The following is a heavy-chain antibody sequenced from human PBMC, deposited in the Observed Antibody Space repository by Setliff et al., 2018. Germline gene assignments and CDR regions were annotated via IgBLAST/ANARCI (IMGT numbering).Heavy chain of an antibody. CDR2: IGGSSADI. V-gene: IGHV3-21*01. CDR3: VRVKKEYSYGYGAYYNYMDV. CDR1: GFTFSTYS. D-gene: IGHD5-18*01. Sequence: PGGSLRLSCAASGFTFSTYSMSWVRQAPGKGLEWVSSIGGSSADIYYADSVRGRFTISRDNAKNSLYLQMNSLKVEDTAVYYCVRVKKEYSYGYGAYYNYMDVWGEGTTVTVSS. J-gene: IGHJ6*03.